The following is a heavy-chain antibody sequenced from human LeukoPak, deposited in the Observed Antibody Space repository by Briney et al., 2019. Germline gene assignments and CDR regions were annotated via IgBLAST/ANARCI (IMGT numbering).Heavy chain of an antibody. CDR2: IYYSGST. J-gene: IGHJ4*02. D-gene: IGHD2-21*01. Sequence: SATLSLTCTVSGGSISSYYWSWIRQPPGKGLEWIGYIYYSGSTNYNPSLKSRVTISVDTSKNQFSLKLSSVTAADTAVYYCARDQVKGYFDYWGQGTLVTVSS. V-gene: IGHV4-59*01. CDR3: ARDQVKGYFDY. CDR1: GGSISSYY.